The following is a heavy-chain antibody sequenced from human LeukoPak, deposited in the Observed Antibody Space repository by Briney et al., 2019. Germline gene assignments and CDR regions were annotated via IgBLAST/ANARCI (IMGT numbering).Heavy chain of an antibody. V-gene: IGHV4-59*01. J-gene: IGHJ6*02. Sequence: PSETLSLTCTVSGGSIRNYYWSWIRQPPVKGLEWIGYIYHSGSTKYNPSLKSRVTVSVDTSKNQFSLRLSSVTAADTAVYYCARGGFGVESGYYYYGMDVWGQGTTVTVS. CDR1: GGSIRNYY. D-gene: IGHD3-10*01. CDR2: IYHSGST. CDR3: ARGGFGVESGYYYYGMDV.